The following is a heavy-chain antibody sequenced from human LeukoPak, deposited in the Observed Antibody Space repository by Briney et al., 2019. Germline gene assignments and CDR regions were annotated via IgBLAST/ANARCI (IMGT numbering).Heavy chain of an antibody. V-gene: IGHV4-34*01. D-gene: IGHD3-22*01. CDR2: INHSGST. CDR1: GGPFSGYY. J-gene: IGHJ4*02. CDR3: ARGDTYYYDSSGFDY. Sequence: SETLSLTCAVYGGPFSGYYWSWIRQPPGKGLEWIGEINHSGSTNYNPSLKSRVTISVDTSKNQFSLKLSSVTAADTAVYYCARGDTYYYDSSGFDYWGQGTLVTVSS.